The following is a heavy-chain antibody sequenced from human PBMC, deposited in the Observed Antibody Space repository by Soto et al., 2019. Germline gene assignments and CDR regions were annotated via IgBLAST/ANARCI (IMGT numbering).Heavy chain of an antibody. CDR1: GFTFSDYY. CDR2: ISSSGNNI. Sequence: QVQLVESGGGLVKPGGSLRLSCAASGFTFSDYYMSWIRQAPGKGLEWLSYISSSGNNIYYADSVKGRFTISRDNAKKSLYLQMNSLRAEDTAVYYCAGQYDPVPRSAFVIWGQGTMVTVSS. CDR3: AGQYDPVPRSAFVI. V-gene: IGHV3-11*01. D-gene: IGHD3-16*01. J-gene: IGHJ3*02.